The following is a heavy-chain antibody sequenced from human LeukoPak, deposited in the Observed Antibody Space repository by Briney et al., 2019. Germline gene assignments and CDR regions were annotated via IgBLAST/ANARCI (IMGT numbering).Heavy chain of an antibody. CDR1: GFTFSSYG. J-gene: IGHJ3*02. CDR3: AKFVGAGSNTPDALDI. Sequence: GGSLRLSCAASGFTFSSYGMHWVRQAPGKGLEWVAVISYDGSNKYYADSVKGRFTISRDNSKNTLYLQMNSLRAEDTAVYYCAKFVGAGSNTPDALDIWGQGTMVTVSS. CDR2: ISYDGSNK. D-gene: IGHD3-10*01. V-gene: IGHV3-30*18.